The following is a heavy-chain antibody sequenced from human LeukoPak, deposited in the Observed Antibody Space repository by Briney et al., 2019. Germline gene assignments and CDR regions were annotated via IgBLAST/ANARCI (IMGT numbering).Heavy chain of an antibody. J-gene: IGHJ6*03. Sequence: GGSLRLLCAASGFTFSRYWMSWVRQAPGKGLEWVANINQDGSEKHYVASEEGRFTISRDNAKNPLFVQMNSLRAEDTAVYYCARGPPYDILLPAVYYYYYYMYVWGKGTTFTASS. CDR2: INQDGSEK. CDR3: ARGPPYDILLPAVYYYYYYMYV. V-gene: IGHV3-7*01. CDR1: GFTFSRYW. D-gene: IGHD3-9*01.